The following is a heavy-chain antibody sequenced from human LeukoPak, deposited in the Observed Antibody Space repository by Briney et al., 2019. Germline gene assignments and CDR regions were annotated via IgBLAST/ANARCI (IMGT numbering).Heavy chain of an antibody. Sequence: PGRSLRLSCAASGFTFSSYGMHWVRQAPGKGLEWVAVIWYDGSNKYYADSVKGRFTISRDNSKNTLYLQMNSLRAEDTAVYYCARENSGWFDPLGPGNPGHRLL. V-gene: IGHV3-33*01. CDR2: IWYDGSNK. CDR1: GFTFSSYG. J-gene: IGHJ5*02. D-gene: IGHD4-23*01. CDR3: ARENSGWFDP.